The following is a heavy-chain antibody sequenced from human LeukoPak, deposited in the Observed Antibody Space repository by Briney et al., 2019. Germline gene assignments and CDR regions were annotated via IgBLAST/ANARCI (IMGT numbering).Heavy chain of an antibody. V-gene: IGHV1-2*02. Sequence: ASVKVSCKASGYTFTGYYMHWVRQAPGQRLEWMGWINPNSGGTNYAQKFQGRVTMTRNTSISTAYMELSSLRSEDTAVYYCARWYSSSWYSQFDYYYYMDVWGKGTTVTVSS. CDR1: GYTFTGYY. D-gene: IGHD6-13*01. J-gene: IGHJ6*03. CDR2: INPNSGGT. CDR3: ARWYSSSWYSQFDYYYYMDV.